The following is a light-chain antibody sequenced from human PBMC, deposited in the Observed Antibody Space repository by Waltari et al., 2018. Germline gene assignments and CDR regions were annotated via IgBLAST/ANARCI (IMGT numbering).Light chain of an antibody. CDR3: QQYNVWPPLT. Sequence: EVVLTQSPATMSLSPGERATLSCRASQSVSNFLAWYQQKPGQAPRLLIYEASQRATGIPARFRGSGSGAEFTLTITSLQSEDCAVYYCQQYNVWPPLTFGGGTKVEIK. J-gene: IGKJ4*01. CDR2: EAS. CDR1: QSVSNF. V-gene: IGKV3-11*01.